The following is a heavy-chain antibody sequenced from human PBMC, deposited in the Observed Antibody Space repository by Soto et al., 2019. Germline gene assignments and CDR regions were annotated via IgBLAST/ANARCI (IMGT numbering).Heavy chain of an antibody. Sequence: ASVKVSCKASGYTFTSHGISWVRQAPGQGLEWMGWISAYNGNTNYAQKLQGRVTMTTDTSTSTAYMELRSLRSDDTAVYYCARDSHILTGYYDFDYWGQGTLVTVSS. CDR1: GYTFTSHG. D-gene: IGHD3-9*01. CDR2: ISAYNGNT. CDR3: ARDSHILTGYYDFDY. V-gene: IGHV1-18*01. J-gene: IGHJ4*02.